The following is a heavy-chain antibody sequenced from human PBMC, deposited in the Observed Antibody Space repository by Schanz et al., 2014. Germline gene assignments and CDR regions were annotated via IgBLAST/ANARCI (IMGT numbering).Heavy chain of an antibody. J-gene: IGHJ5*02. Sequence: QIQLVQSGPEVKKPGATVKVSCKASGYIFINSGISWVRQAPGQGLEWVGWISVYTGNTKYGQKVQGRVTMTADTSTNTAYMELRSLRSDDTAVYYCARSAGRDFWSGYYTRFDPWGQGTLVTVSS. CDR3: ARSAGRDFWSGYYTRFDP. CDR1: GYIFINSG. CDR2: ISVYTGNT. V-gene: IGHV1-18*01. D-gene: IGHD3-3*01.